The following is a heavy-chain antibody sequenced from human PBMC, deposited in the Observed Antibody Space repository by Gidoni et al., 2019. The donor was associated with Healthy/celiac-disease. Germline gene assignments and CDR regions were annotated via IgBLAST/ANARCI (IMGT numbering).Heavy chain of an antibody. V-gene: IGHV4-34*01. Sequence: QVQLQQWGAGLLKPSETLSLTCAVYGGSFSGYYWSWIRQPPGKGLEWIGEINHSGSTNYHPSLKSRVTISVDTSKNQFSLKLSSVTAADTAVYYCARRGRWLRLYMDVWGQGTTVTVSS. CDR1: GGSFSGYY. CDR3: ARRGRWLRLYMDV. CDR2: INHSGST. D-gene: IGHD5-12*01. J-gene: IGHJ6*02.